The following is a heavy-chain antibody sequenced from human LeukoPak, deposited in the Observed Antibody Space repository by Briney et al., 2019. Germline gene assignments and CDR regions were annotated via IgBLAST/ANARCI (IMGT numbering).Heavy chain of an antibody. J-gene: IGHJ3*02. CDR1: GFTFSTYS. CDR3: AKGNPSIVGSRDPFDI. Sequence: PGGSLRLSRAASGFTFSTYSLAWVRQAPGKGLEWVSSTNRNGDDLYYADSVKGRFIVSRDNSRDTLFLQMNGLRAEDTAVYYCAKGNPSIVGSRDPFDIWGQGTMVTVSS. CDR2: TNRNGDDL. D-gene: IGHD1-26*01. V-gene: IGHV3-23*05.